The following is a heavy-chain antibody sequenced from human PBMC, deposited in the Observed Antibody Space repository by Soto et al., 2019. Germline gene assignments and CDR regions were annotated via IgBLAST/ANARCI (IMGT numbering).Heavy chain of an antibody. CDR3: ARGGVYYDILTGYSQVPRGFDY. J-gene: IGHJ4*02. V-gene: IGHV4-59*01. Sequence: PSETLSLTCTVSGGSISSYYWSWIRQPPGKGLEWIGYIYYSGSTNYNPSLKSRVTISVDTSKNQFSLKLSSVTAADTAVYYCARGGVYYDILTGYSQVPRGFDYWGQGTLVTVSS. D-gene: IGHD3-9*01. CDR2: IYYSGST. CDR1: GGSISSYY.